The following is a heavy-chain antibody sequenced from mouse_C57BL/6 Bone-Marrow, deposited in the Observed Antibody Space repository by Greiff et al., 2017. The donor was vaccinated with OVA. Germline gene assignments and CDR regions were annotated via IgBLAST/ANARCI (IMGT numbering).Heavy chain of an antibody. CDR1: GFTFTDYY. CDR3: ARSHYYGSSPIWYFDV. J-gene: IGHJ1*03. Sequence: DVMLVESGGGLVQPGGSLSLSCAASGFTFTDYYMSWVRQPPGKALEWLGFIRNKANGYTTEYSASVQGRFTISRANSQSILYLKTNALRAEDSATYYCARSHYYGSSPIWYFDVWGTGTTVTVSS. CDR2: IRNKANGYTT. D-gene: IGHD1-1*01. V-gene: IGHV7-3*01.